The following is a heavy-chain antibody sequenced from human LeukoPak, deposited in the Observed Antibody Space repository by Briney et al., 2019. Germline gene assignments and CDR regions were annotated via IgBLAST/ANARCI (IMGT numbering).Heavy chain of an antibody. V-gene: IGHV7-4-1*02. Sequence: ASVKVSCKASGYTFTSYAMNWVRQAPGQGLEWMGWINTNTGNPTYAQGFTGRFVFSLDTSVSTAYLQISSLKAEDTAVYYCARGNYDFTTDEYYYYYMDGWGKGTTVTVSS. D-gene: IGHD3-3*01. CDR3: ARGNYDFTTDEYYYYYMDG. CDR2: INTNTGNP. J-gene: IGHJ6*03. CDR1: GYTFTSYA.